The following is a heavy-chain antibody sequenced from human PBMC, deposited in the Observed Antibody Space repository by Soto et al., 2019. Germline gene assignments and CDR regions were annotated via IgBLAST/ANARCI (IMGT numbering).Heavy chain of an antibody. CDR3: ARDGDIGPAFDY. J-gene: IGHJ4*02. Sequence: SVKVSCKASGGTFSSYTISWVRQAPGQGLEWMGRIIPILGIANYAQKFQGRVTITADKSTSTAYMELSSPRSEDTAVYYCARDGDIGPAFDYWGQGTLVTVSS. CDR1: GGTFSSYT. V-gene: IGHV1-69*04. D-gene: IGHD5-12*01. CDR2: IIPILGIA.